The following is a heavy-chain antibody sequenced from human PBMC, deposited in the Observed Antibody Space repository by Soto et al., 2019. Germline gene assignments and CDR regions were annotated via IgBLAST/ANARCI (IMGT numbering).Heavy chain of an antibody. Sequence: QLQLQESGPGLVKPSETLSLTCTVSGGSISSSSYYWGWIRQPPGKGLEWIGSIYYSGSTYYNPSIKSRVTISVDTSKNQFSLKLSSVTAADTAVYYCARHVLESSGWYSIPKSFDYWGQGTLVTVSS. D-gene: IGHD6-19*01. CDR1: GGSISSSSYY. V-gene: IGHV4-39*01. CDR2: IYYSGST. CDR3: ARHVLESSGWYSIPKSFDY. J-gene: IGHJ4*02.